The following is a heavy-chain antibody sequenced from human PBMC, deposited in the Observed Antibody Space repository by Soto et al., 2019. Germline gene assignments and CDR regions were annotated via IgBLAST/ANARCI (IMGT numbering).Heavy chain of an antibody. J-gene: IGHJ6*02. CDR3: ARGIAAAAARGMDV. CDR1: GYTFTGYY. V-gene: IGHV1-2*04. D-gene: IGHD6-13*01. CDR2: INPNSGGT. Sequence: QVQLVQSGAEVKKPGASVKVSCKASGYTFTGYYMHWVRQAPGQVLEWMGWINPNSGGTNYAQKFQGWVTMTSDTSISTAYMELSRLRSDDTAVYYCARGIAAAAARGMDVWGQGTTVTVSS.